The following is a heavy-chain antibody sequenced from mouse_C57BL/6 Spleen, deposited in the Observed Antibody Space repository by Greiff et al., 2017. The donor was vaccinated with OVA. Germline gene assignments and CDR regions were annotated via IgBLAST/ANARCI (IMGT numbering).Heavy chain of an antibody. CDR2: IDPENGDT. Sequence: VQLQQSGAELVRPGASVKLSCTASGFNIKDDYMHWVKQRPEQGLEWIGWIDPENGDTEYAPKFQGKATITADTSSNTAYLQLSSLPSEDTAVYYCTTDYGTTGFAYWGQGTLVTVSA. CDR3: TTDYGTTGFAY. D-gene: IGHD1-1*01. J-gene: IGHJ3*01. CDR1: GFNIKDDY. V-gene: IGHV14-4*01.